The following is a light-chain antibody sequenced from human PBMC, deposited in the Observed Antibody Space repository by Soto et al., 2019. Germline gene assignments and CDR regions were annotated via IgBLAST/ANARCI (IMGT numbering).Light chain of an antibody. Sequence: QSALTQPPSVSGSPGQSVAISCTGTSSDVGSYNRVSWYQQPPGAAPKLMIYEVSNRPSGVPDRFSGSKSGNTASLTISGLQDEDDADYYCNSYTGSSPYVFGTGTKLTVL. V-gene: IGLV2-18*02. CDR3: NSYTGSSPYV. J-gene: IGLJ1*01. CDR1: SSDVGSYNR. CDR2: EVS.